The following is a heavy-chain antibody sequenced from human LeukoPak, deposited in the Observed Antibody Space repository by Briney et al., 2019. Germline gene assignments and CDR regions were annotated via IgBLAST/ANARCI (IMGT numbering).Heavy chain of an antibody. J-gene: IGHJ4*02. CDR2: IYPGDSDP. D-gene: IGHD6-13*01. CDR1: GYIFTTYW. Sequence: GESLEISCKGSGYIFTTYWIGWVRQMPGKGLEWMGIIYPGDSDPRYSPSFQGQVTISADKSLSTAYLQWSSLKASDSAMYYCVRHGLGSSWFGFDYWGQGTLVTVSS. V-gene: IGHV5-51*01. CDR3: VRHGLGSSWFGFDY.